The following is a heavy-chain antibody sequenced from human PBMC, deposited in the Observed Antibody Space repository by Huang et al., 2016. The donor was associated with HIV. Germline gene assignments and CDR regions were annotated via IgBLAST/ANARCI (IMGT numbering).Heavy chain of an antibody. CDR3: ALKGDSSGWEYFRH. D-gene: IGHD6-19*01. CDR1: GFSFSNYG. CDR2: ISYGGSNK. V-gene: IGHV3-30*03. Sequence: QVQLVESGGGVVQPGRSLRLSCAALGFSFSNYGRHWVRQAPGKGMEWVALISYGGSNKYYTDSVKGRFSISRDNSRNTLYLQMNSLRAEDTAVYYCALKGDSSGWEYFRHWGQGTLVTVSS. J-gene: IGHJ1*01.